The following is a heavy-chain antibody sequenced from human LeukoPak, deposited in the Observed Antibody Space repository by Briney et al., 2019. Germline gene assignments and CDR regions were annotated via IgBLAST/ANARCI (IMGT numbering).Heavy chain of an antibody. D-gene: IGHD6-6*01. V-gene: IGHV4-39*02. Sequence: SETLSLTCTVSGGSLSSSSYYWGWLRQPPGRGLEWIGSIYYSGSTYYNPSLKSRVTISVDTSKNQFSLKLSSVTAADTAVYYCAREWGSSSSHWGQGTLVTVSS. CDR3: AREWGSSSSH. J-gene: IGHJ4*02. CDR1: GGSLSSSSYY. CDR2: IYYSGST.